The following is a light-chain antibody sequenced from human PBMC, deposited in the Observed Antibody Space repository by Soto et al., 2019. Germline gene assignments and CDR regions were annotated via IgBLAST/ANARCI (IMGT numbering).Light chain of an antibody. CDR3: QQDGSSPGT. Sequence: EVVSTQSAGAXSXXXXXXXXLXCXXGQIVTSSQLAWYQQKPGQAPRLLVFGASSRVLGIPDRFSGSGSGTDFTLTISRLEPEDFAVYYCQQDGSSPGTFGGGTKVDNK. CDR2: GAS. J-gene: IGKJ4*01. CDR1: QIVTSSQ. V-gene: IGKV3-20*01.